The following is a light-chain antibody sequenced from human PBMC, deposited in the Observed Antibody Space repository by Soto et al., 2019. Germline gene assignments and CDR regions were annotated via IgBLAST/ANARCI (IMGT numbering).Light chain of an antibody. CDR3: LQYDDWHRT. J-gene: IGKJ1*01. V-gene: IGKV3-15*01. CDR2: GAS. CDR1: QSLSNN. Sequence: EIVMTQSPAILSVSPGDRATLSCRAGQSLSNNLAWYQQKPVQTPRLVIYGASNRATGVPARFSGSGSGTDFTLTISSLQSEDFAVYYCLQYDDWHRTFDQGTKVEIK.